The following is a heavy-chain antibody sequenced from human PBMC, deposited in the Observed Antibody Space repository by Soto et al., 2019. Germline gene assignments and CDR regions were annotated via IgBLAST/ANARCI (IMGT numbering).Heavy chain of an antibody. Sequence: ASVKVSCKASGYTFTGYAMHWVRQAPGQRLEWMGWINAGNGNTKYSQKFQGRVTITRDTSASTAYMELSSLRYGDTAVYYCARAVAVAADFDYWGQGTLVTVSS. D-gene: IGHD6-19*01. V-gene: IGHV1-3*01. J-gene: IGHJ4*02. CDR2: INAGNGNT. CDR3: ARAVAVAADFDY. CDR1: GYTFTGYA.